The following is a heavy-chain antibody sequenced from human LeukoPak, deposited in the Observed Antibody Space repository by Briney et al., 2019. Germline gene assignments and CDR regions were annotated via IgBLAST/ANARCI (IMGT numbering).Heavy chain of an antibody. CDR1: GFTFSNYW. CDR2: INSDGRST. Sequence: GGSLRLSCAASGFTFSNYWMHWVRQAPGKGLAWVSRINSDGRSTNYADSVKGRFTISRDNAKNTLYLQMNSLRAEDTAVYYCARGADSGYSSDNWGQGTLASVSS. V-gene: IGHV3-74*01. CDR3: ARGADSGYSSDN. D-gene: IGHD3-9*01. J-gene: IGHJ4*02.